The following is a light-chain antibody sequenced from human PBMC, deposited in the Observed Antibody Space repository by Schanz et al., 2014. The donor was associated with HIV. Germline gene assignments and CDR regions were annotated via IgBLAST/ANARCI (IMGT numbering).Light chain of an antibody. CDR1: QSVLYSSHNKNY. CDR2: WAS. V-gene: IGKV4-1*01. J-gene: IGKJ3*01. CDR3: QQYFSTPFT. Sequence: DIVMTQSPDSLAVSLGERATINCKSSQSVLYSSHNKNYLAWYQQKPGQPPKLLIYWASTRESGVPDRFSGSGSGTDFTLTISSLQPEDVATYYCQQYFSTPFTFGPGTRVHIK.